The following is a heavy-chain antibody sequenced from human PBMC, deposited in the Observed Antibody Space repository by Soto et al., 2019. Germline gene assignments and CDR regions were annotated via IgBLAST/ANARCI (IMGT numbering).Heavy chain of an antibody. CDR1: GFTFSSYG. V-gene: IGHV3-33*01. CDR2: IWYDGSNK. Sequence: QVQLVESGGGVVQPGRSLRLSCAASGFTFSSYGMHWVRQAPGKGLEWVAVIWYDGSNKYYADSVKGRFTISRDNSKNSLYQQMNSLRAEDTAVYYCARDVMVTAMVMWYFELWGRGTLVTVSS. CDR3: ARDVMVTAMVMWYFEL. J-gene: IGHJ2*01. D-gene: IGHD2-21*02.